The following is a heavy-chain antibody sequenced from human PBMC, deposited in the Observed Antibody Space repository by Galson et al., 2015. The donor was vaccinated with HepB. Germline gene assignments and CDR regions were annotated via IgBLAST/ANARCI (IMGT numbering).Heavy chain of an antibody. CDR3: ARDRPLGSYDF. V-gene: IGHV3-7*03. Sequence: SLRLSCAASGFTFSRYWMSWVRQAPGKGLEWVANIKEDGSEKYFVDSVKGRFTISRDNAKNSVYLQMNKLRVEDTALYYCARDRPLGSYDFWGRGTLVTVSA. CDR1: GFTFSRYW. CDR2: IKEDGSEK. J-gene: IGHJ4*02. D-gene: IGHD3-10*01.